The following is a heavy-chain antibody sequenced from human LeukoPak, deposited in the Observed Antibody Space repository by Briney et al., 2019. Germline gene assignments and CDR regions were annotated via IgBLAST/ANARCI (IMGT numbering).Heavy chain of an antibody. CDR1: GFTFSSYA. CDR3: AKDQGIAAAGTDGPDY. V-gene: IGHV3-23*01. Sequence: GGSLRLSCAASGFTFSSYAMSWVRQAPGKGLEWVSAISGSGGSTYYADSVKGRFTISRDNSKNTLYLQMSSLRAEDTAVYYCAKDQGIAAAGTDGPDYWGQGTLVTVSS. J-gene: IGHJ4*02. CDR2: ISGSGGST. D-gene: IGHD6-13*01.